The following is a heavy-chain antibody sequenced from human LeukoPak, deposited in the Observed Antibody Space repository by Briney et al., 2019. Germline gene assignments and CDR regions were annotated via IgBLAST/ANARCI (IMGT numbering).Heavy chain of an antibody. CDR2: IIPILGVP. D-gene: IGHD3-10*01. CDR3: ARGRYYGSGSKNWFDS. Sequence: SVKVSCKTSGDTFSDYTLNWVRQGPGQGLEWMGRIIPILGVPTYAQKFQDRVTITVDRSTNTAYMELNSLKSEDTAMYYCARGRYYGSGSKNWFDSWGQGTLVTVSS. J-gene: IGHJ5*01. CDR1: GDTFSDYT. V-gene: IGHV1-69*02.